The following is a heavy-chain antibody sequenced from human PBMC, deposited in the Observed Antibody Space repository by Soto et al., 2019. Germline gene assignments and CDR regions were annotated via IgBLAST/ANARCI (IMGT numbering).Heavy chain of an antibody. V-gene: IGHV3-33*01. CDR2: IWYDGSDK. J-gene: IGHJ4*02. CDR3: ARLGGSGSYTIDY. D-gene: IGHD3-10*01. Sequence: QVHLVESGGGVVQPGRSLRLSCAASGFTFRSYGMHWVRQAPGKGLEWVALIWYDGSDKYYADSVKGRFTISRDNSKSTLYLQINSLRAEDTAVYYCARLGGSGSYTIDYWGQGTLVTVSS. CDR1: GFTFRSYG.